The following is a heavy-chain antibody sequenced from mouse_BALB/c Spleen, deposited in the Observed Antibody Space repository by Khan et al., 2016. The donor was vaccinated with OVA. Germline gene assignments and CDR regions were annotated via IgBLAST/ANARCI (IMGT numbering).Heavy chain of an antibody. CDR3: TSGGRFAY. Sequence: QVQLQQSGAELVRPGVSVKISCKGSGYTFTDYAMHWVKQSHAKSLEWIGVISTYYGDDDYNQKFQGKASMTVDKSSSTAYMELARLTSEDSAIYYCTSGGRFAYWGQGTLVTVSA. CDR2: ISTYYGDD. J-gene: IGHJ3*01. CDR1: GYTFTDYA. V-gene: IGHV1S137*01. D-gene: IGHD1-1*02.